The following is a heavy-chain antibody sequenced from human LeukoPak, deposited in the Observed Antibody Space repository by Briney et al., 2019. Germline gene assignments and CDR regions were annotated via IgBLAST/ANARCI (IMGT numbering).Heavy chain of an antibody. Sequence: SETLSLTCTVSGGSISSFYWSWIRQPAGKGLEWIGRSYSSGSTNYNPSLKSRVTMSVDTSKNQFSLRLSSVTAADTAVYYCARDPSSSSPFDSWGQGTVVTVSS. CDR1: GGSISSFY. V-gene: IGHV4-4*07. CDR3: ARDPSSSSPFDS. D-gene: IGHD6-6*01. CDR2: SYSSGST. J-gene: IGHJ4*02.